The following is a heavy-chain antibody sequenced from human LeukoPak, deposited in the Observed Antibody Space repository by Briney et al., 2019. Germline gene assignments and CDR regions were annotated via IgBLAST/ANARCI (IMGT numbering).Heavy chain of an antibody. CDR3: ARGDDSSGQGY. CDR2: ISTSGST. Sequence: ASETLSLTCTVSGGSISYYYWSWIRQPAGRGLEWIGRISTSGSTNCNPSLKSRVTMSVDTSRNQFSLKLSSVTAADTAVYYCARGDDSSGQGYWGQGALVTVSS. J-gene: IGHJ4*02. CDR1: GGSISYYY. D-gene: IGHD3-22*01. V-gene: IGHV4-4*07.